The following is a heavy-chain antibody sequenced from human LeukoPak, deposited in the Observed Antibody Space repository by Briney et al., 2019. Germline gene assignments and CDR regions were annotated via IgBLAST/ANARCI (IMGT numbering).Heavy chain of an antibody. V-gene: IGHV3-48*03. CDR1: GFSFSSHP. CDR3: ARDTLNGPFVTSLDY. D-gene: IGHD3-9*01. Sequence: GGSLRLSCAASGFSFSSHPMNWVRQAPGKGLEWLSHISSGGNTEYYLDSVRGRFTMSRDNAKNLLFLQMNSLTDEDTAVYYCARDTLNGPFVTSLDYWGHGALVTVSP. CDR2: ISSGGNTE. J-gene: IGHJ4*01.